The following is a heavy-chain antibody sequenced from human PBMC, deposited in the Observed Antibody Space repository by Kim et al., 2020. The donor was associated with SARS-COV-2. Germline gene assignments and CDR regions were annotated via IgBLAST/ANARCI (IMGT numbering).Heavy chain of an antibody. J-gene: IGHJ4*02. Sequence: GGSLRLSCAASGFTFSSYGMHWVRQAPGKGLEWVAVIWYDGSNKYYADSVKGRFTISRDNSKNTLYLQMNSLRAEDTAVYYCARDPDSSGYYYGSFPDYWGQGPLVTVSS. CDR2: IWYDGSNK. CDR3: ARDPDSSGYYYGSFPDY. D-gene: IGHD3-22*01. V-gene: IGHV3-33*01. CDR1: GFTFSSYG.